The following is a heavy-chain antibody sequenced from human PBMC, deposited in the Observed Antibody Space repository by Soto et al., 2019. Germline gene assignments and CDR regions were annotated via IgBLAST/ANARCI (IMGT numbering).Heavy chain of an antibody. CDR2: INSDVSST. D-gene: IGHD5-18*01. CDR3: ARERRVGYNRFVDY. Sequence: WGSLRLSCVASGLTFSSYWMHWVRQAPGKGLVWVSRINSDVSSTSYADSVKGRFTMSRDNAKNTLYLQMNSLRAEDTAVFYCARERRVGYNRFVDYGGPGTLVSSPQ. J-gene: IGHJ4*02. CDR1: GLTFSSYW. V-gene: IGHV3-74*01.